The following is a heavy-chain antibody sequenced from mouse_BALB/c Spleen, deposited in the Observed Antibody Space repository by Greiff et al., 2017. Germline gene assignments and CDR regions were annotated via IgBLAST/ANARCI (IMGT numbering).Heavy chain of an antibody. CDR1: GYSITSDYA. CDR2: ISYSGST. V-gene: IGHV3-2*02. Sequence: EVKVEESGPGLVKPSQSLSLTCTVTGYSITSDYAWNWIRQFPGNKLEWMGYISYSGSTSYNPSLKSRISITRDTSKNQFFLQLNSVTTEDTATYYCARTTGGFAYWGQGTLVTVSA. J-gene: IGHJ3*01. CDR3: ARTTGGFAY. D-gene: IGHD1-1*01.